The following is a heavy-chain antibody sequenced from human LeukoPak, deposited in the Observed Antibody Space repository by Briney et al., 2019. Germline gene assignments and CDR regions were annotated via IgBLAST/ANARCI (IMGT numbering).Heavy chain of an antibody. V-gene: IGHV3-20*04. J-gene: IGHJ3*02. Sequence: GGSLRLSCAASGFTFDDYGMSWVRQAPGKGLEWVSGINWNGGSTGYADSVKGRFTISRDNAKNSLYLQMNSLRDEDTALYYCARESYDSSGYYFSFHIYAFDIWGQGTMVTVSS. CDR2: INWNGGST. CDR1: GFTFDDYG. D-gene: IGHD3-22*01. CDR3: ARESYDSSGYYFSFHIYAFDI.